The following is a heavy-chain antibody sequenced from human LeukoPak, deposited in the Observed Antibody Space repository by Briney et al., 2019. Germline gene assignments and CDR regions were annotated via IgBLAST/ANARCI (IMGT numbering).Heavy chain of an antibody. V-gene: IGHV5-51*01. CDR3: ARRSPWLVPDY. CDR1: GYSFTSYW. CDR2: IYPGDSDT. Sequence: GESLKISCKGSGYSFTSYWIGWVRPMPGKGLEWMGIIYPGDSDTRYSTSFQGQVTISADKSISTAYLQWSSLKASDTAMYYCARRSPWLVPDYWGQGTLVTVSS. D-gene: IGHD6-19*01. J-gene: IGHJ4*02.